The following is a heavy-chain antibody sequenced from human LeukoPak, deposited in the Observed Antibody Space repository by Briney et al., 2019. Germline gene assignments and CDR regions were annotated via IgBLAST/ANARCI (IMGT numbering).Heavy chain of an antibody. CDR2: INPNGGDT. CDR3: ARGRGSQSFDY. D-gene: IGHD1-26*01. J-gene: IGHJ4*02. V-gene: IGHV1-2*02. CDR1: KYTFTGYY. Sequence: GASVKVSCKTSKYTFTGYYIHWVRQAPGQGLEWMGWINPNGGDTNYAQKFQGRVTMTRDTSSSTAYMDLNRLTSGDTAVYFCARGRGSQSFDYWGQGTLVTVSS.